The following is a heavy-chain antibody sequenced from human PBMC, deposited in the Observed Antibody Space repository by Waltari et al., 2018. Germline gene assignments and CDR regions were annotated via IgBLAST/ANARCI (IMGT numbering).Heavy chain of an antibody. J-gene: IGHJ3*02. Sequence: QVQLVQSGAEVKKPGASVKVSCKASGYTFTSYAMHWVRQAPGQRLEWMGWINAGNGNTKDSQKFQGRVTITRDTSASTAYMELSSLRSEDTAVYYCARDPAFDIWGQGTMVTVSS. CDR1: GYTFTSYA. CDR2: INAGNGNT. V-gene: IGHV1-3*01. CDR3: ARDPAFDI.